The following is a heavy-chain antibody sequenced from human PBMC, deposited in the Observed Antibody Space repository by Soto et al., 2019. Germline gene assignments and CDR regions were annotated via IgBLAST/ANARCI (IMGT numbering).Heavy chain of an antibody. CDR2: LYHGGST. Sequence: QLQLQESGSGLVKPSQTLSLTCAVSGGSISSGGSSWSWIRQPPGKGLEWIGYLYHGGSTYYNPSLQGRATISVDRSHSQFSLKLSSVPAADPAVYYCASAGGLGAVAVDSWGQGTLVTVSS. V-gene: IGHV4-30-2*01. D-gene: IGHD6-19*01. CDR3: ASAGGLGAVAVDS. CDR1: GGSISSGGSS. J-gene: IGHJ4*02.